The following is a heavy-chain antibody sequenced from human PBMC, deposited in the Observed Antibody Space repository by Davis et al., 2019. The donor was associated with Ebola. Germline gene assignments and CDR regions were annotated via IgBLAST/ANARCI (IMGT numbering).Heavy chain of an antibody. J-gene: IGHJ4*02. CDR1: GGAFRRYA. Sequence: ASVKVSCKSSGGAFRRYAINWVRQAPGQGLEWMGWISGYNGKTEYAQIFQGRVSMTVDTSPSTAYMELKSLRSDDTGLYFCTRADPGDPEDYWGQGTVVTVSS. CDR3: TRADPGDPEDY. CDR2: ISGYNGKT. V-gene: IGHV1-18*01.